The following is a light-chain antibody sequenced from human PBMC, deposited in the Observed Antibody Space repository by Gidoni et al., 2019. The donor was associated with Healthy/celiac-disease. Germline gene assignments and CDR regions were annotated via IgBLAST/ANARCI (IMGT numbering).Light chain of an antibody. CDR1: QSISSY. CDR2: AAS. Sequence: DIKMTQSTSSLSASVGDRVTITCRASQSISSYLNWYQQKPGKAPKLLIYAASSLQGGVPPRFSGSGSGTDFTLTISSLQPEDFSTYYCQQSYSTPPLTFGQGTRLEIK. J-gene: IGKJ5*01. CDR3: QQSYSTPPLT. V-gene: IGKV1-39*01.